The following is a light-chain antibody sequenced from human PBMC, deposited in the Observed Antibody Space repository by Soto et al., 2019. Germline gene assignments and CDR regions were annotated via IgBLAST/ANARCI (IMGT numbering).Light chain of an antibody. J-gene: IGKJ1*01. CDR2: RVS. V-gene: IGKV2-24*01. CDR1: QSLVYSDGNTY. Sequence: DVVLTQTPLSSPVTLGQPASISCRSSQSLVYSDGNTYLSWLHQRPGQPPRLLIYRVSNRFPGVPDRFSGCGAGTDFTLKISRVEAEDVGVYYCVQFAHFPRTFGQGTEVEI. CDR3: VQFAHFPRT.